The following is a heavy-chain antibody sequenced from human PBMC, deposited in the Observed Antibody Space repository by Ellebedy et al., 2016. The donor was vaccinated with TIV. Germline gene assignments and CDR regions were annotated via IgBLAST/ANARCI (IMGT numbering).Heavy chain of an antibody. CDR1: GGSLTNYY. Sequence: MPGGSLRLSCAVSGGSLTNYYWTWIRQPPGKGLEWIGYIYHSGSTNYNPSLKSRVTISVDTSKNEFSLKLSSVTAADTAVYYCARRHPGKYYDVFDYWGQGTLVTVSS. CDR2: IYHSGST. CDR3: ARRHPGKYYDVFDY. J-gene: IGHJ4*02. D-gene: IGHD3-22*01. V-gene: IGHV4-59*01.